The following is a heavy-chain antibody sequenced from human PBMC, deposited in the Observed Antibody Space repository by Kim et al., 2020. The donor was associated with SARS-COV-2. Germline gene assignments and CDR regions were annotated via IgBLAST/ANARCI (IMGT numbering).Heavy chain of an antibody. J-gene: IGHJ4*02. V-gene: IGHV7-4-1*02. Sequence: ASVKVSFKASGYTFTSYAMNWVRQAPGQGLEWMGWINTNTGNPTYAQGFTGRFVFSLDTSVSTAYLQISSLKAEDTAVYYCASRYSSSEVMSYYCDYWGQGTLVTVSS. CDR1: GYTFTSYA. D-gene: IGHD6-13*01. CDR3: ASRYSSSEVMSYYCDY. CDR2: INTNTGNP.